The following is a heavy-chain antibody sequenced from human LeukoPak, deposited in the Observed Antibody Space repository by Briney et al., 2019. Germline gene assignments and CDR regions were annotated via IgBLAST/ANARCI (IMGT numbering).Heavy chain of an antibody. CDR1: GGSISISRHY. D-gene: IGHD4-23*01. CDR2: IHYTGTT. CDR3: ARYGNSAVY. J-gene: IGHJ4*02. V-gene: IGHV4-39*07. Sequence: SETLSLTCTVSGGSISISRHYWAWIRQPPGKGLDWIGTIHYTGTTYYNPSLRSRVSISVDRSTNQFSLRVSPVTAADTAVHYCARYGNSAVYWGQGTLVTVSS.